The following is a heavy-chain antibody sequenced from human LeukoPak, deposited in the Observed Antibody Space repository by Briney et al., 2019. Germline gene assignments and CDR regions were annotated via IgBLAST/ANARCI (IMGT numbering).Heavy chain of an antibody. J-gene: IGHJ6*02. D-gene: IGHD1-14*01. Sequence: PSETLSLTCTVSGASTSSHFWSWMRQPPGKGLEWIGYISYSGSTNYNPSLKSRVTISVDTSKNQVSLQLSSVTAADTAVYYCARWGQRTRPRRYYYGMDVWGQGTTVTVSS. V-gene: IGHV4-59*11. CDR3: ARWGQRTRPRRYYYGMDV. CDR2: ISYSGST. CDR1: GASTSSHF.